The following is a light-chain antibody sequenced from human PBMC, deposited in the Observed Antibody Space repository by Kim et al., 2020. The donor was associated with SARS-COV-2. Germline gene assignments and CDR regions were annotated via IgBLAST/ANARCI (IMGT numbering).Light chain of an antibody. CDR1: QNINTF. J-gene: IGKJ5*01. Sequence: IQMSQSPSSLSASVGDRVTIICRASQNINTFLNWYQHRPGKPPNLLISGASRLQSGVPSRFSGSGSGTDFSLTISTLQPEDFAIYYCQQSDSGPPFTFGQGTRLEIK. V-gene: IGKV1-39*01. CDR3: QQSDSGPPFT. CDR2: GAS.